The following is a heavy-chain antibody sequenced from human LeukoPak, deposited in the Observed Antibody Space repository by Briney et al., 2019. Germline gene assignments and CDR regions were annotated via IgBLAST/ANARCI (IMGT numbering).Heavy chain of an antibody. CDR2: INPNSGGT. CDR1: GYTFTGYY. D-gene: IGHD3-22*01. Sequence: GASVEVSCKASGYTFTGYYMHWVRQAPGEGLEWMGWINPNSGGTNYAQKFQGRFTMTRDTSISTAYMELSRLRSDDTAVYYCARGSIGDWFDPWGQGTLVTVSS. CDR3: ARGSIGDWFDP. J-gene: IGHJ5*02. V-gene: IGHV1-2*02.